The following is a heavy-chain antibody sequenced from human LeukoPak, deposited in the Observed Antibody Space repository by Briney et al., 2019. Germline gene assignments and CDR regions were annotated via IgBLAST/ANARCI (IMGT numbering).Heavy chain of an antibody. CDR3: ASLIAVAGTGYYYGMDA. CDR1: GGSISSSSYY. V-gene: IGHV4-39*01. J-gene: IGHJ6*02. CDR2: IYYSGST. D-gene: IGHD6-19*01. Sequence: SETLSLTCTVSGGSISSSSYYWGWIRQPPGKGLEWIGSIYYSGSTYYNPSLKSRVTISVDTSKNQFSLKLSSVTAADTAVYYCASLIAVAGTGYYYGMDAWGQGTTVTVSS.